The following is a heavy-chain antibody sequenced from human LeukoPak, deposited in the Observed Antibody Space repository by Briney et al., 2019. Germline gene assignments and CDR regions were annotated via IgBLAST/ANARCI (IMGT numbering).Heavy chain of an antibody. CDR1: GYTFTGVS. Sequence: GASVKASCKVSGYTFTGVSMHWVRNVLGNGLEWEGGFEPEDGETIYAQKFQGRVTMIEDTSTATAYMELSSLRSEDTAVYYCATLGDDFVSGYYTLFDDWGQGTLVTVSS. J-gene: IGHJ4*02. V-gene: IGHV1-24*01. CDR3: ATLGDDFVSGYYTLFDD. D-gene: IGHD3-3*01. CDR2: FEPEDGET.